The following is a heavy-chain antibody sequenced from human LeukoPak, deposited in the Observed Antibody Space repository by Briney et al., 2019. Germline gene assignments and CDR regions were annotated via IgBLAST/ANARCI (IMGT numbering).Heavy chain of an antibody. CDR1: GFTFSSYE. V-gene: IGHV3-48*03. CDR3: ARVKGPYYDSSGNYYFDY. J-gene: IGHJ4*02. Sequence: GGSLRLSCAASGFTFSSYEMNWVRQAPGKGLEWVSYISSSGSTIYYADSVKGRFTISRDNAKNSLYLQMNSLRAEDTALYYCARVKGPYYDSSGNYYFDYWGQGTLVTVSS. D-gene: IGHD3-22*01. CDR2: ISSSGSTI.